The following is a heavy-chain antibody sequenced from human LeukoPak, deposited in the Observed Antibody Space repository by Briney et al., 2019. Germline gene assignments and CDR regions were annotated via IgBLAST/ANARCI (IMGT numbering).Heavy chain of an antibody. CDR3: ARDRTYGGNSGFDY. CDR1: GGSISSYY. Sequence: PSETLSLTCTVSGGSISSYYWSWIRQPAGKGLEWIGRIYTTGSTNYNPSLKSRVTMAVDTSKNQFSLNLTSVTAADTAVYCCARDRTYGGNSGFDYWGQGTLVTVSS. D-gene: IGHD4-23*01. V-gene: IGHV4-4*07. CDR2: IYTTGST. J-gene: IGHJ4*02.